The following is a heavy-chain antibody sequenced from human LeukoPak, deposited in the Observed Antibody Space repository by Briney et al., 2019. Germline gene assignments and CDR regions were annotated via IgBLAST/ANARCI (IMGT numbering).Heavy chain of an antibody. J-gene: IGHJ4*02. V-gene: IGHV4-59*08. CDR1: GGSVSNYY. D-gene: IGHD6-6*01. CDR2: VYYTGST. Sequence: ETLSLTCSVSGGSVSNYYWSWIRQPPGKGLEWIGYVYYTGSTNYNPSLKSRVTMFEDKSKNQFSLRLYSVTVADTAVYYCARHFAYSSSSYFDYWGQGSLVTVSS. CDR3: ARHFAYSSSSYFDY.